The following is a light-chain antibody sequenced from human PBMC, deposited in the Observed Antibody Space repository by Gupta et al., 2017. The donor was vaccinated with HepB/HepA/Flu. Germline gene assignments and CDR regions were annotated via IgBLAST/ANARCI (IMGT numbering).Light chain of an antibody. V-gene: IGLV1-44*01. CDR3: AAWDDSLDGPV. CDR1: SSNIESNT. J-gene: IGLJ2*01. Sequence: QSVLSQPPSASGTPGQRVTISCSGSSSNIESNTVSWYQQLPRAAPKLLIYSNNQRPPGVPDRFSGSTSGASAALAISGLQSEDEADYYCAAWDDSLDGPVFGGGTKLTVL. CDR2: SNN.